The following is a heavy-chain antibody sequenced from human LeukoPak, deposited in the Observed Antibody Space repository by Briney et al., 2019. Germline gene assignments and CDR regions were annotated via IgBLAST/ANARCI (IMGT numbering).Heavy chain of an antibody. D-gene: IGHD3-22*01. CDR2: IYPGDSDT. CDR1: GYSFTSYW. CDR3: ARAVYYYDSSGYPYGMDV. V-gene: IGHV5-51*01. J-gene: IGHJ6*02. Sequence: GESLQISCKGSGYSFTSYWIGWVRRMPGKGLEWMGIIYPGDSDTRYSPSFQGQVTISADKSISTAYLQWSSLKASDTAMYYCARAVYYYDSSGYPYGMDVWGQGTTVTVSS.